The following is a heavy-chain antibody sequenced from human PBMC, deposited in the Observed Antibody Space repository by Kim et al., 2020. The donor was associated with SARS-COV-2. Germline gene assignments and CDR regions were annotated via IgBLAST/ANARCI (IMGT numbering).Heavy chain of an antibody. V-gene: IGHV1-2*02. Sequence: QKFQGRVTMTRDTSISTAYMELSRLRSDDTAVYYCARMTGVLMGPYYMDVWGKGTTVTVSS. J-gene: IGHJ6*03. D-gene: IGHD2-8*01. CDR3: ARMTGVLMGPYYMDV.